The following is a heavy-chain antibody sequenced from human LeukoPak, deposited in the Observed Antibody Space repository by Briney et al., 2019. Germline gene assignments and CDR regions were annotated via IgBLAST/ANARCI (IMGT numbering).Heavy chain of an antibody. J-gene: IGHJ4*02. D-gene: IGHD2-2*01. CDR1: GFTFSSYA. CDR3: ARGRGVPAAADY. CDR2: ISYDGSNK. Sequence: PGGSLRLSCAASGFTFSSYAMHCVRQAPGKGLEWVAVISYDGSNKYYADSVKGRFTISRDNSKNTLYLQMTSLRAEDTAVYYCARGRGVPAAADYWGQGTLVTVSS. V-gene: IGHV3-30*04.